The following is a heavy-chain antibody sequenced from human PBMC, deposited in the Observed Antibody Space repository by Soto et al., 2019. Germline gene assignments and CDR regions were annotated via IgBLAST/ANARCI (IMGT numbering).Heavy chain of an antibody. D-gene: IGHD6-6*01. CDR1: GDSDSSDSAA. CDR3: ARGPDRTSLAFDF. J-gene: IGHJ3*01. V-gene: IGHV6-1*01. CDR2: TYYRSKWYN. Sequence: QVQLQQSGPGQVKPSQTLSLTCAISGDSDSSDSAAWYWIRQSLAIGLEWLGRTYYRSKWYNDYAVSVKSRIIFNSDTSKNQFSLQLKSMTPEDTAVYYCARGPDRTSLAFDFWGQGTMVTVS.